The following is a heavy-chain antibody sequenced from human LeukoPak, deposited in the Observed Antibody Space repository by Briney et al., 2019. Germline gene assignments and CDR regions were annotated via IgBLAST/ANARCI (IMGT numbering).Heavy chain of an antibody. CDR3: ARQALGYCSGGSCYHFDY. CDR2: IYPDDSYT. D-gene: IGHD2-15*01. Sequence: HGESLKISCKGSGHSFTSYWIGWVRQMPGKGLEWMGIIYPDDSYTRYIPSFQGQVTISADKSISTAYLQWSSLKASDTAIYYCARQALGYCSGGSCYHFDYWGQGTLVTVSS. V-gene: IGHV5-51*01. J-gene: IGHJ4*02. CDR1: GHSFTSYW.